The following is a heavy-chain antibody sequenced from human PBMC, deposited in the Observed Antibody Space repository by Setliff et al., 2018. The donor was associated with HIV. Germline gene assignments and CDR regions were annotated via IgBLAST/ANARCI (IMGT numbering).Heavy chain of an antibody. CDR3: AKGFSSSWLYYFDN. J-gene: IGHJ4*02. CDR2: ISWNSGSI. CDR1: GFIFDDYA. Sequence: SLRLSCAASGFIFDDYAMHWVRQTPGKGLEWVSGISWNSGSIGYVDSVKGRFTTSRDNAKNSLYLQMNSLRAEDTALYYCAKGFSSSWLYYFDNWGQGTLVTVSS. D-gene: IGHD6-13*01. V-gene: IGHV3-9*01.